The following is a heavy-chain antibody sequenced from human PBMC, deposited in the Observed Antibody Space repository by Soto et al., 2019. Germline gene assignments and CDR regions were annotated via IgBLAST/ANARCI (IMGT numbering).Heavy chain of an antibody. CDR2: ISAYNGNT. CDR3: ASSPEISDY. V-gene: IGHV1-18*01. J-gene: IGHJ4*02. Sequence: QVQLVQSGAEVKKPGASVKVSCKASGYTFTSYGISWVRQAPGQGLEWMGWISAYNGNTNYAQKLQGRVTITTDTARSTANMQLSILRDDDTAVYYGASSPEISDYWGQGTLVTVSS. CDR1: GYTFTSYG.